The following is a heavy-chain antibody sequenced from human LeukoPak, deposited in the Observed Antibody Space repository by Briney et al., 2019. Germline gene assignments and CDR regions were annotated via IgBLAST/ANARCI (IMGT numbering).Heavy chain of an antibody. D-gene: IGHD3-10*01. Sequence: GGSLRLSCAASGFTLSSYSMNWVRQAPGKGLEWVSSISRSSAYIYYADSVKGRFTISRDNAKNSLYLQMNSLRAEDTAVYYCASFPPYMVRTDAFDIWGQGTMVTDSS. CDR1: GFTLSSYS. CDR2: ISRSSAYI. V-gene: IGHV3-21*01. CDR3: ASFPPYMVRTDAFDI. J-gene: IGHJ3*02.